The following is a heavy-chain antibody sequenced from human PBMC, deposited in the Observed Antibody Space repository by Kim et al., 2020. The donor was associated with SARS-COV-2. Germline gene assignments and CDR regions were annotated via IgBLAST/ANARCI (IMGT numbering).Heavy chain of an antibody. Sequence: GGSLRLSCEASGFTFSSYAMHWVRQAPGKGLEWVAVISYDGSNKYYADSVKGRFTISRDNSKNTLYLQMNSLRAEDTAVYYCARSNSGSYSGGWSYWGQGTLVTVSS. V-gene: IGHV3-30-3*01. CDR2: ISYDGSNK. CDR3: ARSNSGSYSGGWSY. CDR1: GFTFSSYA. D-gene: IGHD1-26*01. J-gene: IGHJ4*02.